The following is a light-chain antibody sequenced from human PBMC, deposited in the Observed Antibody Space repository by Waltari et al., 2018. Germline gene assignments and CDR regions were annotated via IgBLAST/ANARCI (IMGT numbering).Light chain of an antibody. J-gene: IGLJ1*01. CDR2: NTN. CDR3: LLFMGGGVYV. CDR1: SGSVPSNSH. Sequence: QTVVTQEPSFSVSPGGTVTPTCGLSSGSVPSNSHPSWYQQTPGQAPRTLIYNTNTRLSGVPDRFSGSILGNKAALTITGAQADDESDYYCLLFMGGGVYVFGTGTKVTVL. V-gene: IGLV8-61*01.